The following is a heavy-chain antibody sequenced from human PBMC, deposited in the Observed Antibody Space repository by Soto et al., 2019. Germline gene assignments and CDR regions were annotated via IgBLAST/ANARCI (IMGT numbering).Heavy chain of an antibody. CDR1: GGSISSGGYY. V-gene: IGHV4-31*03. J-gene: IGHJ4*02. CDR3: ARGNTTVTTGGYYFDY. Sequence: QVQLQESGPGLVKPSQTLSLTCTVSGGSISSGGYYWSWIRQHPGKGLEWIGYIYYSGSTYYNPSLTSRVTLSVDTSKNQFSLKLSSVTAADTAVYYCARGNTTVTTGGYYFDYWGQGTLVTVSS. CDR2: IYYSGST. D-gene: IGHD4-17*01.